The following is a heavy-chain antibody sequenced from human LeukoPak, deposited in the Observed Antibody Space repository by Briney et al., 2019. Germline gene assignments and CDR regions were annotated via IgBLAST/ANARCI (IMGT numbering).Heavy chain of an antibody. CDR2: ISGHNGNT. V-gene: IGHV1-18*01. D-gene: IGHD2-2*01. CDR1: GYTFSIHG. J-gene: IGHJ3*02. CDR3: ARDRPLAPAAGDI. Sequence: GASVKVSCKTSGYTFSIHGISWVRQAPGQGLEWMGWISGHNGNTKYAQKFQGRITLTTGTSTRTAYMELRSLTSDDTAVYYCARDRPLAPAAGDIWGQGTKVAVSS.